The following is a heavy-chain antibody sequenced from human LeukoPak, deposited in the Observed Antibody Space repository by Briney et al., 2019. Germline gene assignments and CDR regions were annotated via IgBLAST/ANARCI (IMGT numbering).Heavy chain of an antibody. Sequence: GGSLRLSCAASGFTFNNYAMSWVRQAPGMGLEWVSGISGGGGSTYYADSVKSRFTISRDNSKNTLYLQMNSLGVEDTAVYYCARGCSGDSCERKSFDPWGQGTLVTVSS. CDR1: GFTFNNYA. J-gene: IGHJ5*02. CDR2: ISGGGGST. D-gene: IGHD2-15*01. V-gene: IGHV3-23*01. CDR3: ARGCSGDSCERKSFDP.